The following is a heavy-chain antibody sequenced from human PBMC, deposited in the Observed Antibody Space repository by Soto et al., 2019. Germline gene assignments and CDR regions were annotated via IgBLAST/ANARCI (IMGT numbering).Heavy chain of an antibody. V-gene: IGHV3-23*01. J-gene: IGHJ3*02. Sequence: GFLRLSFAASGFTFNIFSLGWGRQPPGEGLEWISGISGSGESTYYADSVKGRFTISRDDSKNTVHLELNSLKAEDTAVYYCAKDGGITMFRGRARGFDIWGPGTMVTVS. CDR1: GFTFNIFS. CDR2: ISGSGEST. D-gene: IGHD3-10*01. CDR3: AKDGGITMFRGRARGFDI.